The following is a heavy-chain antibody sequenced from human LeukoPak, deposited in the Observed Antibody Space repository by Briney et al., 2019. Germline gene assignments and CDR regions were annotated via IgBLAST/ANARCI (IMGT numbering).Heavy chain of an antibody. CDR2: IYPGDSDT. CDR3: ARRDSSSWYYHAFDI. CDR1: GYSFTSYW. V-gene: IGHV5-51*01. J-gene: IGHJ3*02. Sequence: GESLKISCKGSGYSFTSYWIGWVRQMPGKGLEWMGIIYPGDSDTRYSPSFQGQVTISADKPISTAYLQWSSLKASDTAMYYCARRDSSSWYYHAFDIWGQGTMVTVSS. D-gene: IGHD6-13*01.